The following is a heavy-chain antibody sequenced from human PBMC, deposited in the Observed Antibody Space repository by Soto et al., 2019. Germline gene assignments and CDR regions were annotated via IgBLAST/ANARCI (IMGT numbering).Heavy chain of an antibody. V-gene: IGHV1-8*01. J-gene: IGHJ4*02. Sequence: ASVKVSCKASGYTFTSYDINWVRQATGQGLEWMGWMSPNSGNTGYAQKFQGRVTMTRNTSISTAYMELSSLRSEDTAVYYCARGRGIYYDSSGYQYYFDYWGQGTLVTVSS. CDR2: MSPNSGNT. CDR3: ARGRGIYYDSSGYQYYFDY. D-gene: IGHD3-22*01. CDR1: GYTFTSYD.